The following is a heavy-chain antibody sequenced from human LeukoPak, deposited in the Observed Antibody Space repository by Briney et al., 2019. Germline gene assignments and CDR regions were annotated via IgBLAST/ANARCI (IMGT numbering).Heavy chain of an antibody. Sequence: PSETLSLTCTVSGYSISSGYYWGWIRQPPGKGLEWIGSIYHSGSTYYNPSLRSRVTISVDTSKNQFSLKLSSVTAADTAVYYCVTGSPLRFIICYWGQGTLVTVSS. V-gene: IGHV4-38-2*02. J-gene: IGHJ4*02. D-gene: IGHD3-10*01. CDR2: IYHSGST. CDR1: GYSISSGYY. CDR3: VTGSPLRFIICY.